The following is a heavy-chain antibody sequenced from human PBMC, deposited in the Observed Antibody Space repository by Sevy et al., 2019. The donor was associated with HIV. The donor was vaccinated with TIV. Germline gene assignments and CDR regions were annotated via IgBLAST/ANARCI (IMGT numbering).Heavy chain of an antibody. CDR2: INPNSGGT. V-gene: IGHV1-2*02. CDR1: GYTFTGYY. D-gene: IGHD3-22*01. Sequence: ASVKVSCKASGYTFTGYYMHWVRQAPGQGLEWMGWINPNSGGTNYAQKFQGRVTMTRDTSISTAYMELSRLRSDDTAVYYCARVTMIVDHLEGGFDPWGQGTLVTVSS. J-gene: IGHJ5*02. CDR3: ARVTMIVDHLEGGFDP.